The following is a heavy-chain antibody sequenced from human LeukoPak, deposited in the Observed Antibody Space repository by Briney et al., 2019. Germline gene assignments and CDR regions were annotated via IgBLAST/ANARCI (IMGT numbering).Heavy chain of an antibody. V-gene: IGHV4-39*01. CDR1: GGSIISSSYY. J-gene: IGHJ4*02. Sequence: SETLSLTCTVSGGSIISSSYYWGWIRQPPGKGLEWIGSIYYSGITYYNPSLKSRVIISVDTSKNQFSLKLSSVTAADTAVYYCGTTVVAATPYFNYRGQGTLVTVSS. D-gene: IGHD2-15*01. CDR2: IYYSGIT. CDR3: GTTVVAATPYFNY.